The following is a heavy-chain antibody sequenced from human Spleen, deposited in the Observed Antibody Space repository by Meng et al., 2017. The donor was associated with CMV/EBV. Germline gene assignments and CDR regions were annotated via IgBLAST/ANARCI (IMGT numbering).Heavy chain of an antibody. V-gene: IGHV3-21*01. CDR1: GFMFSSYT. Sequence: GESLKISCAASGFMFSSYTMNWVRQAPGKGLEWVSSISSRSNYIYYGDSLKGRFTISRDNAKNTLYLQMNSLRAEDTAVYYCAREDPGLSGITILHWGQGTLVTVSS. D-gene: IGHD3-9*01. J-gene: IGHJ4*02. CDR2: ISSRSNYI. CDR3: AREDPGLSGITILH.